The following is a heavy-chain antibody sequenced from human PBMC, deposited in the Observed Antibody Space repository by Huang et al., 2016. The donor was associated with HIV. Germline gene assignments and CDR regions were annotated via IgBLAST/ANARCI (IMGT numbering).Heavy chain of an antibody. J-gene: IGHJ3*02. CDR3: ARQGFGRSDAFDI. D-gene: IGHD3-10*01. V-gene: IGHV1-18*01. CDR1: GYTFINFD. CDR2: ISPYNGKT. Sequence: QVQLVQSGAEVKKPGASVKVSCKASGYTFINFDINWVRQAPGQVLEWKGRISPYNGKTKCAQKLQGRLTMTTDTSTSTAYMDLRSLRSDDTALYYWARQGFGRSDAFDIWGQGTMVTVSS.